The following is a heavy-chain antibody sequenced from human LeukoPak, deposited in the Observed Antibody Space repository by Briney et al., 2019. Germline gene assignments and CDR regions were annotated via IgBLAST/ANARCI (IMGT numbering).Heavy chain of an antibody. V-gene: IGHV3-15*01. CDR2: IKSKTDGGTT. CDR1: GFTFSNAW. CDR3: TTDRERYFDWSSPYYFDY. Sequence: GGSLRLSCAASGFTFSNAWMSWVRQAPGKGLEWVGRIKSKTDGGTTDYAAPVKGRSTISRDDSKNTLYLQMNSLKTEDTAVYYCTTDRERYFDWSSPYYFDYWGQGTLVTVSS. J-gene: IGHJ4*02. D-gene: IGHD3-9*01.